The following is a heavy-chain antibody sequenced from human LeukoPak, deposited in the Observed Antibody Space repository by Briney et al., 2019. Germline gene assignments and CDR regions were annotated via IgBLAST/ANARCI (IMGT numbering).Heavy chain of an antibody. V-gene: IGHV4-4*07. CDR3: ERDLSIRTRAHFDY. J-gene: IGHJ4*02. CDR2: IYTSGST. Sequence: SETLSLTCTVSGGSISSYYWSWIRQPAGKGLEWIGRIYTSGSTNYNPSLKSRVTMSVDTSKNQFSLKLSSVTAADTAVYYCERDLSIRTRAHFDYWGQGTLVTVSS. D-gene: IGHD2-2*01. CDR1: GGSISSYY.